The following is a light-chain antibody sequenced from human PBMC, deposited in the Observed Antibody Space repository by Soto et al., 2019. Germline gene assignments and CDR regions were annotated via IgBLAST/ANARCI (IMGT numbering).Light chain of an antibody. CDR3: SSQGTSSTPV. Sequence: QSALTQPASVSGSPGQSITISCTGTSSDVGYYNYVSWYQQHPGKAPNLMIYDVSNRPSGVSNRFSGSKSGNTASLTISGLQAEDEADYYCSSQGTSSTPVFGGGTKVTVL. CDR2: DVS. J-gene: IGLJ2*01. CDR1: SSDVGYYNY. V-gene: IGLV2-14*01.